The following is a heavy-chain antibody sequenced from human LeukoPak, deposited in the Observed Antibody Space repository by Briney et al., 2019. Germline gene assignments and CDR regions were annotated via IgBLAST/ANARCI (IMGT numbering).Heavy chain of an antibody. D-gene: IGHD3-22*01. CDR2: IYYSGST. CDR3: ARDGSRGPFDY. J-gene: IGHJ4*02. Sequence: PSQTLSLTCTVSGGSISSTNYYWGWIRQHPAKGLEWIGHIYYSGSTYYNPSLKSRVTISVDTSKNQFSLNLISVTAADTAVYYCARDGSRGPFDYWGQGALVTVSS. CDR1: GGSISSTNYY. V-gene: IGHV4-31*03.